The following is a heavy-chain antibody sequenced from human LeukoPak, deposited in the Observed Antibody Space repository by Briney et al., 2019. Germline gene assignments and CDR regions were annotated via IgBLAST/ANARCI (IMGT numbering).Heavy chain of an antibody. CDR3: ARDREGFGEMLFDP. J-gene: IGHJ5*02. CDR1: GFTFSSYG. Sequence: PGGSLRLSCAASGFTFSSYGMHWVRQAPGKGLEWVAVIWYDGSNKYYADSVKGRFTISRDNSKNTLYLQMNSLRAEDTAVYYCARDREGFGEMLFDPWGQGTLVTVSS. V-gene: IGHV3-33*01. CDR2: IWYDGSNK. D-gene: IGHD3-10*01.